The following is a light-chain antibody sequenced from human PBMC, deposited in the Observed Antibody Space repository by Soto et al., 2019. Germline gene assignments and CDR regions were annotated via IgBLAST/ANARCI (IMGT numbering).Light chain of an antibody. CDR3: QQYNTYSSLT. CDR1: QTISSH. Sequence: DIQMTQSPSAMSASVGDRGISTCRASQTISSHLNWYQQKPGKAPNLLVYAASSLQSGVPSRFSGSGYGTEFTLTISSLQPDDFATYYCQQYNTYSSLTFGGGTKVDIK. V-gene: IGKV1-5*01. J-gene: IGKJ4*01. CDR2: AAS.